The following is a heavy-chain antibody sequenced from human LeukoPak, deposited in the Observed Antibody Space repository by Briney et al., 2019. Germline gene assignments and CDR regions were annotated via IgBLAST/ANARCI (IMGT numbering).Heavy chain of an antibody. Sequence: SETLSLTCTVSGVSISSSNSYWGWIRQPPGKGLEWIGYIYYSGSTNYNPSLKSRVTISVDTSKNQFSLKLSSVTAADTAVYYCAKTGGYSSSWPYYYYYYMDVWGKGTTVTVSS. CDR3: AKTGGYSSSWPYYYYYYMDV. J-gene: IGHJ6*03. D-gene: IGHD6-13*01. CDR1: GVSISSSNSY. CDR2: IYYSGST. V-gene: IGHV4-61*05.